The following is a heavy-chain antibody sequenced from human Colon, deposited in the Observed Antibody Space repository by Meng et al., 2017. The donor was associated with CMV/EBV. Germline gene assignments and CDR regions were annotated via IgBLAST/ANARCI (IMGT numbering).Heavy chain of an antibody. D-gene: IGHD3-16*01. CDR2: INQTGGR. Sequence: SETLSLTCAVYGGSLSDYYWSWVRQPPGKGLEWIGEINQTGGRNFNPSLKSRVSMVVDTSNNQFSLKLSSVTAADTAVYYCARDRSIMITSGATHGMDVWGQGTTVTVSS. CDR3: ARDRSIMITSGATHGMDV. J-gene: IGHJ6*02. V-gene: IGHV4-34*01. CDR1: GGSLSDYY.